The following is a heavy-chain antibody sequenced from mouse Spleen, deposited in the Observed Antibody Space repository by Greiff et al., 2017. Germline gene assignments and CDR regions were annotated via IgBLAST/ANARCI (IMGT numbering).Heavy chain of an antibody. V-gene: IGHV1-42*01. J-gene: IGHJ1*01. Sequence: EVQLQQSGPELVKPGASVKISCKASGYSFTGYYMNWVKQSPEKSLEWIGEINPSTGGTTYNQKFKAQATLTVDKSSSTAYMQLKSLTSEDSAVYYCARWKAWPHWYFDVWGAGTTVTVSS. D-gene: IGHD3-2*02. CDR1: GYSFTGYY. CDR2: INPSTGGT. CDR3: ARWKAWPHWYFDV.